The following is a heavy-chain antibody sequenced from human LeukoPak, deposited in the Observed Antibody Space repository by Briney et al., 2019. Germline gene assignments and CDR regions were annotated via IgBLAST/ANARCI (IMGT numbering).Heavy chain of an antibody. CDR3: ARATIFHAFDI. D-gene: IGHD3-9*01. J-gene: IGHJ3*02. V-gene: IGHV3-53*04. CDR2: IYSGGST. Sequence: GGSLRLSCAASGFTVSSNYMSWVRQAPGKGLEWVSVIYSGGSTYYADSVKGRFTISRHNSKNTLYLQMNSLRAENTAVYYCARATIFHAFDIWGQGTMVTVSS. CDR1: GFTVSSNY.